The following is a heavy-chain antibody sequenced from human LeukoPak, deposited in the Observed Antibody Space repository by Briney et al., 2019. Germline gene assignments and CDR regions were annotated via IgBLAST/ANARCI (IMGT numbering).Heavy chain of an antibody. Sequence: GGSLRLSCVVSGFTFRNEEMNWVRQAPGKGLEWIAYISNTGSPIHYGDSVKGRFTISRDNAKSSLFLQMNSLRPDDTAIYYCARGGNYAPFDYWGQGALVAVSS. D-gene: IGHD1-26*01. J-gene: IGHJ4*02. CDR1: GFTFRNEE. CDR2: ISNTGSPI. CDR3: ARGGNYAPFDY. V-gene: IGHV3-48*03.